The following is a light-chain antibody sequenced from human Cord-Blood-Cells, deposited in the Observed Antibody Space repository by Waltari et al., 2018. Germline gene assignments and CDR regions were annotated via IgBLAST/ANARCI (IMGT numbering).Light chain of an antibody. J-gene: IGLJ1*01. CDR1: SSDVGGYNY. CDR3: SSYTSSSTYV. Sequence: QPALTQPASVSGSPGQSITLSCTGTSSDVGGYNYVSWYQQHPGKAPKLMIYDVSNRPSGVSNRFSGSKSGNTASLTISGLQAEDEADYYCSSYTSSSTYVFGTGTKVTVL. CDR2: DVS. V-gene: IGLV2-14*03.